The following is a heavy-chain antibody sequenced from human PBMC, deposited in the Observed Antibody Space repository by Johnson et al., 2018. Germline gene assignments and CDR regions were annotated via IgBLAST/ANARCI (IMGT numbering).Heavy chain of an antibody. CDR1: GGTFSSYT. J-gene: IGHJ3*02. CDR2: IIPILGIA. CDR3: ARGARPYYDSSGGDAFDI. Sequence: QVQLVESGAEVKKPGSSVKVSCKASGGTFSSYTISWVRQAPGQGLEWMGRIIPILGIANYAQKFQGRVTITAEKSTSTAYRGLSSLRSEDTAVYYWARGARPYYDSSGGDAFDIGGQGTMVTVSS. V-gene: IGHV1-69*09. D-gene: IGHD3-22*01.